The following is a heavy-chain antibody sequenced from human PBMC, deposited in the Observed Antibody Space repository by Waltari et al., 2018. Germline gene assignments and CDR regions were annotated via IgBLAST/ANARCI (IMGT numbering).Heavy chain of an antibody. Sequence: EVQLVESGGGLVQPGGSLSLSCAASGFIFSNYWMSWVRQAPGKGLEWVAEIKEDGSAKYYVDSVKGRFTISRDNAKNSLYLQMNSLRAEDTAVYYCAKDNVRRWDYWGQGTLVTVSS. CDR2: IKEDGSAK. CDR1: GFIFSNYW. J-gene: IGHJ4*02. CDR3: AKDNVRRWDY. D-gene: IGHD2-15*01. V-gene: IGHV3-7*04.